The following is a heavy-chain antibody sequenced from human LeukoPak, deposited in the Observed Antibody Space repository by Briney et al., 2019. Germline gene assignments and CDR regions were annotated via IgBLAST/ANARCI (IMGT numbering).Heavy chain of an antibody. J-gene: IGHJ4*02. Sequence: GPSVKVSCKASGYTFTSYYMHWVRQAPGQGLEWMGIINPSGGSTSYAQKFQGRVTMTRGTSTSTVYMELSSLRSEDTAVYYCARDSSPAMVNWNFDYWGQGTLVTVSS. CDR1: GYTFTSYY. CDR2: INPSGGST. CDR3: ARDSSPAMVNWNFDY. D-gene: IGHD5-18*01. V-gene: IGHV1-46*01.